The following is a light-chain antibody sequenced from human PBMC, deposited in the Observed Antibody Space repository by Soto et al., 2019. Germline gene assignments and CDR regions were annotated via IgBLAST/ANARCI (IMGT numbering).Light chain of an antibody. CDR2: GAS. CDR1: RSVSSY. Sequence: EIVLSQSPGTLSLSPGEGATLSCRASRSVSSYLAWYQQKSGQAPRLLIYGASSRASGIPARFSGSGSGTEFTLTISSLQSEDSAVYFCQQYNNWPRTFGQGTKVDIK. V-gene: IGKV3-15*01. J-gene: IGKJ1*01. CDR3: QQYNNWPRT.